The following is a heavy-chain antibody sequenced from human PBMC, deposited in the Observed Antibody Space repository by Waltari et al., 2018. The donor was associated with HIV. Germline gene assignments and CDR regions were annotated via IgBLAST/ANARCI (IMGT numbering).Heavy chain of an antibody. Sequence: QVQLVESGGGVVQPGRSLRLSWAASGFTFSSYGMPWVRQAPGKGLEWVAVIWYDGSNKYYADSVKGRFTISRDNSKNTLYLQMNSLRAEDTAVYYCARARVTMRDAFDIWGQGTMVTVSS. V-gene: IGHV3-33*01. CDR1: GFTFSSYG. D-gene: IGHD3-22*01. CDR3: ARARVTMRDAFDI. CDR2: IWYDGSNK. J-gene: IGHJ3*02.